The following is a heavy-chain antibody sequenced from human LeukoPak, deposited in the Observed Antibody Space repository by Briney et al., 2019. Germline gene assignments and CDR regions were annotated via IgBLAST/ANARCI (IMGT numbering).Heavy chain of an antibody. CDR3: ARAKGSSGRYYYYYMDV. CDR2: INPSGGST. J-gene: IGHJ6*03. CDR1: GYTFTSYY. D-gene: IGHD6-6*01. V-gene: IGHV1-46*01. Sequence: ASVKVSCKASGYTFTSYYMHWVRQAPGQGLEWMGIINPSGGSTSYAQKFQGRVTMTRDMSTSTVYMELSSLRSEDTAVYYCARAKGSSGRYYYYYMDVWGKGTTVTVSS.